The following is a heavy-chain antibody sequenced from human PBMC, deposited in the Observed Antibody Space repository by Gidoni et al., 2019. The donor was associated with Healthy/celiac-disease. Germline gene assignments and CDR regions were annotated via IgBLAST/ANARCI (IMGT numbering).Heavy chain of an antibody. CDR1: GGSISISSYY. CDR3: ARRGLVPAAIRAPTPPFDP. CDR2: IYSRGST. Sequence: QLQLQESGPGLVKPSETLSLTCTVPGGSISISSYYWGWIRQPPGKGREWIGRIYSRGSTYYNPSLKSRVTISVDTSKNQFSLKLSSVTAADTAVYYCARRGLVPAAIRAPTPPFDPWGQGTLVTVSS. D-gene: IGHD2-2*01. V-gene: IGHV4-39*01. J-gene: IGHJ5*02.